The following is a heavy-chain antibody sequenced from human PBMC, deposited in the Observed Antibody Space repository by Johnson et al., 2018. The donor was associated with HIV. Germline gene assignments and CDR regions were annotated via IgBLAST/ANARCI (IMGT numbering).Heavy chain of an antibody. CDR2: ISYDGTNK. Sequence: VQLVESGGGVVQPGRSLRLSCAASGFTFSSYAMHWVRQAPGKGLEWVAVISYDGTNKYYVDSVKGRFTISRDNAKNSLYLQMNSLRAEDTAVYYCAKMSRGRQDAFDIWGQAAMVSVSA. J-gene: IGHJ3*02. CDR1: GFTFSSYA. CDR3: AKMSRGRQDAFDI. V-gene: IGHV3-30-3*02. D-gene: IGHD3-16*01.